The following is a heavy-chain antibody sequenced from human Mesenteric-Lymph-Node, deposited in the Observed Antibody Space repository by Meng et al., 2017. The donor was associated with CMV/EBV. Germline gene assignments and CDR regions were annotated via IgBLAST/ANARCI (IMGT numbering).Heavy chain of an antibody. CDR1: GFMFDESG. J-gene: IGHJ4*02. CDR2: IHWNGGST. CDR3: AKVSLFGCSTTSCYPFDY. D-gene: IGHD2-2*01. V-gene: IGHV3-20*04. Sequence: GESLKISCAASGFMFDESGMSWVRQAPGKGLEWVSGIHWNGGSTGYADSVKGRFTISRDNSKNTLYLQMNSLRAEDTAVYYCAKVSLFGCSTTSCYPFDYWGQGALVTVSS.